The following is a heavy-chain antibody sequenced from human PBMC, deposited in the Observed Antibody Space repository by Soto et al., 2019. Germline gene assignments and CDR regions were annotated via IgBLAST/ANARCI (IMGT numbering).Heavy chain of an antibody. CDR3: ARARFQVLYGKPYFDS. CDR1: GGSITTGGSY. V-gene: IGHV4-31*03. CDR2: IYHSGNT. J-gene: IGHJ4*02. D-gene: IGHD2-2*02. Sequence: SETLSLTCTVSGGSITTGGSYWSWIRQHPGKGLEWIGNIYHSGNTYYSPSLKSRLTISVDTSKNHFSLMVDSVTAADTAVYYCARARFQVLYGKPYFDSWGQGTLVTVSS.